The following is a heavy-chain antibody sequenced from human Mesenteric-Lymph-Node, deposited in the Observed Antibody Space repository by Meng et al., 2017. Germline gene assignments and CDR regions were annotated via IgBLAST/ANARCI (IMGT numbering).Heavy chain of an antibody. CDR3: AREDYGSGSRNPPTDY. Sequence: SVKVSCKASGGTFSSYAISWVRQAPGQGLEWMGGIIPIFGTANYAQKLQGRVTMTTDTSTSTAYMELRSLRSDDTAVYYCAREDYGSGSRNPPTDYWGQGTLVTVSS. V-gene: IGHV1-69*05. CDR2: IIPIFGTA. J-gene: IGHJ4*02. CDR1: GGTFSSYA. D-gene: IGHD3-10*01.